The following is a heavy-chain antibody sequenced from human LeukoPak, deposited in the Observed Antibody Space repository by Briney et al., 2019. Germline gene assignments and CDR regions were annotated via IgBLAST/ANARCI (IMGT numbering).Heavy chain of an antibody. CDR1: GFTFSSYG. D-gene: IGHD2-21*02. CDR2: IRYDGSNK. V-gene: IGHV3-30*02. Sequence: GGSLRLSCAASGFTFSSYGMHWVRQAPGKGRGWVAFIRYDGSNKYYADSVKGRFTISRVNSKNTLYLQMNSLGAEDMAVYYCAKDWTSAEVTYFDYWGQGTLVTVSS. CDR3: AKDWTSAEVTYFDY. J-gene: IGHJ4*02.